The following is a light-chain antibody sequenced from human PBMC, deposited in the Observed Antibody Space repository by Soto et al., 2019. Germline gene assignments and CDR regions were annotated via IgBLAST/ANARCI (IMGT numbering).Light chain of an antibody. V-gene: IGLV1-51*01. Sequence: QSVLTQPPSVSAAPGQKVTISCSGSSSNIGNNYVSWYQQLPGAAPKLLIDDNDKRPSGIPDRLSGSKSCTSATLDLTGLQTGVEADYFFGSWDGSPSVVVVGGGNKVTVL. J-gene: IGLJ2*01. CDR1: SSNIGNNY. CDR2: DND. CDR3: GSWDGSPSVVV.